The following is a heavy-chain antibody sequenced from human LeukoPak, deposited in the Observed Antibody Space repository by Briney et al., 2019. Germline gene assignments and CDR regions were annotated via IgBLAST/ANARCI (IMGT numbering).Heavy chain of an antibody. CDR2: IWYDGSNK. J-gene: IGHJ4*02. CDR1: GFTFSSYG. Sequence: GGSLRLSCAASGFTFSSYGMHWVRQAPGKGLEWVAVIWYDGSNKYYADSVKGRFTISRDNSKNTLYLQMNSLRAEDTAVYYCARERYDSSGYYYFYWGQGTLVTVSS. D-gene: IGHD3-22*01. V-gene: IGHV3-33*01. CDR3: ARERYDSSGYYYFY.